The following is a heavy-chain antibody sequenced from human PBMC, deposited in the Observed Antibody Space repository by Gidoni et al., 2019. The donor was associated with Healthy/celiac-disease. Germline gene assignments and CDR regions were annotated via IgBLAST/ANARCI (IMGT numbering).Heavy chain of an antibody. D-gene: IGHD6-13*01. CDR1: GFTFSSYG. V-gene: IGHV3-33*01. CDR2: IWYDGSNK. J-gene: IGHJ4*02. Sequence: QVQLVESGGGVVQPGRSLRLSCAASGFTFSSYGMHWVRQAPGKGLEWVAVIWYDGSNKYYADSVKGRFTISRDNSKNTLYLQMNSLRAEDTAVYYCARDRRSSSWYDDYWGQGTLVTVSS. CDR3: ARDRRSSSWYDDY.